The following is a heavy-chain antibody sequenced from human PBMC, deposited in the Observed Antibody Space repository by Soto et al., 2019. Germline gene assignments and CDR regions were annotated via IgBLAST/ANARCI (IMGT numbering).Heavy chain of an antibody. Sequence: GGSLRLSCAASGFTFRSYGMSWVRQAPGKGLEWVSGISESGSSTTYADSVKGRFTISRDNSKNTLFLQMKTLRAEDTAIYYCAYRELKDTWGQGTLVTVSS. J-gene: IGHJ5*02. CDR1: GFTFRSYG. CDR3: AYRELKDT. V-gene: IGHV3-23*01. CDR2: ISESGSST. D-gene: IGHD1-7*01.